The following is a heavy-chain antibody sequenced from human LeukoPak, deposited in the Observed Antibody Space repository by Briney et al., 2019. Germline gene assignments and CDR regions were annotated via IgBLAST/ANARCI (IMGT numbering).Heavy chain of an antibody. J-gene: IGHJ6*03. Sequence: GGSLGLSCAASGFTFSTYSMNWVRQAPGKGLEWVSYISSSSSTIYYADSVKGRFTISRDNAKDSLYLQMNSLRAEDTAVYYCARVQGGGYYDILTGYSYYYYMDVWGKGTTVTVSS. CDR3: ARVQGGGYYDILTGYSYYYYMDV. V-gene: IGHV3-48*01. CDR2: ISSSSSTI. CDR1: GFTFSTYS. D-gene: IGHD3-9*01.